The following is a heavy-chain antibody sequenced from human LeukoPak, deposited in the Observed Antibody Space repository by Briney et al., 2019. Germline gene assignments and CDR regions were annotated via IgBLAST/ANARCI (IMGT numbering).Heavy chain of an antibody. V-gene: IGHV6-1*01. J-gene: IGHJ4*02. CDR1: GDTVSSNSAA. Sequence: SQTLSLTCAISGDTVSSNSAAWNWIRQSPSRGLEWLGRTYYRSKWYNDYAVSVKSRITINPDTSKNRFSLQLNSVTPEDTAVYYCAREEWVGLVDPYYFDYWGQGTLVTVSS. D-gene: IGHD6-19*01. CDR2: TYYRSKWYN. CDR3: AREEWVGLVDPYYFDY.